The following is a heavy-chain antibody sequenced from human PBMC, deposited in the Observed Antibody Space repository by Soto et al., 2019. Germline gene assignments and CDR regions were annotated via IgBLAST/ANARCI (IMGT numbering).Heavy chain of an antibody. CDR1: GFTFSSYD. Sequence: EVQLVESGGGLVQPGGSLRLSCAASGFTFSSYDMHWVRQATGKGLEWVSAIGTAGDTYYPGSVKGRFTISRENAKNSLYLQMNSLRAGDTAVYYCARGISSGWFSWYFDLWGRGTLVTVSS. CDR2: IGTAGDT. D-gene: IGHD6-19*01. V-gene: IGHV3-13*01. CDR3: ARGISSGWFSWYFDL. J-gene: IGHJ2*01.